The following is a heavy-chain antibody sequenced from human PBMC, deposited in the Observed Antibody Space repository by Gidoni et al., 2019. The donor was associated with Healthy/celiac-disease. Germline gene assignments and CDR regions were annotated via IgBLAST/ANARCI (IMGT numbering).Heavy chain of an antibody. V-gene: IGHV3-21*01. CDR3: ARCESITFGGVIVTPYYMDV. J-gene: IGHJ6*03. CDR2: ISSSSSYI. D-gene: IGHD3-16*02. Sequence: EVQLVESGGGLVKPGGSLRLSCAASGFTFRSYSMNWVRQAPGKGLEWVSSISSSSSYIYYADSVKGRFTISRDNAKNSLYLQMNSLRAEDTAVYYCARCESITFGGVIVTPYYMDVWGKGTTVTVSS. CDR1: GFTFRSYS.